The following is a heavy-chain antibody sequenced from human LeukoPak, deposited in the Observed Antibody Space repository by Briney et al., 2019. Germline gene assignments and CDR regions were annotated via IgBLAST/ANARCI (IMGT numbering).Heavy chain of an antibody. Sequence: SETLSLTCTVSGGSISSGGYYWSWIRHYPGKGLEWIGYFYYSGSTYYNPSLKSRVSISVDTSKNQFSLKLSSVTAADTAVYYCARTDSSGYYCDYWGQGTLVTVSS. CDR3: ARTDSSGYYCDY. J-gene: IGHJ4*02. CDR2: FYYSGST. D-gene: IGHD3-22*01. V-gene: IGHV4-31*03. CDR1: GGSISSGGYY.